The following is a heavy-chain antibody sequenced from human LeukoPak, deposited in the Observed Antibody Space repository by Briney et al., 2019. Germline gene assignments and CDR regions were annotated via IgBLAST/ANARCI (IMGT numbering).Heavy chain of an antibody. D-gene: IGHD4-23*01. V-gene: IGHV3-33*01. Sequence: GGSLRLSCAASGSTFSSYGMHWVRQAPGKGLEWVAVIWYDGSNKYYADSVKGRFTISRDNSKNTLYLQMNSLRAEDTAVYYCARVRGVVMGSIDYWGQGTLVTVSS. CDR2: IWYDGSNK. J-gene: IGHJ4*02. CDR3: ARVRGVVMGSIDY. CDR1: GSTFSSYG.